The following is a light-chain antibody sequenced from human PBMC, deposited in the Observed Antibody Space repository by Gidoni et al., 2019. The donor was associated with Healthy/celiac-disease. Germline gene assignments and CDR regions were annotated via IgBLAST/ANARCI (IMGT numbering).Light chain of an antibody. Sequence: GSPGQSITISCTGTSSDVGGYNYVSWYQQHPGKAPKLMIYDVSNRPSGVSNRFSGSKSGNTASLTISGLQAEDEADYYCSSYTSSSTVEFGGGTKLTVL. CDR1: SSDVGGYNY. V-gene: IGLV2-14*03. CDR2: DVS. J-gene: IGLJ2*01. CDR3: SSYTSSSTVE.